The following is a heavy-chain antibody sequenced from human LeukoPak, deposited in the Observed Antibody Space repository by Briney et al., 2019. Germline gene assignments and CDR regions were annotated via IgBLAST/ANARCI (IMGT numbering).Heavy chain of an antibody. D-gene: IGHD3-3*01. Sequence: ASVKVCCKASGYTFTSYGISWVRQAPGQGLEWMGWISAYNGNTNYAQKLQGRVTMTTDTSTSTAYMELRSLRSDDTAVYYCARVLSTIFGVVIDHAFDIWGQGTTVTVSS. CDR1: GYTFTSYG. CDR3: ARVLSTIFGVVIDHAFDI. J-gene: IGHJ3*02. CDR2: ISAYNGNT. V-gene: IGHV1-18*01.